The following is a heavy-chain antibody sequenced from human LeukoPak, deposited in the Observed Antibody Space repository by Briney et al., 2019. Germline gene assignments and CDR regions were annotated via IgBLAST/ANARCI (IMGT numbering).Heavy chain of an antibody. J-gene: IGHJ3*02. Sequence: QPGGSLRLSCAASGFTFSSYAMHWVRQAPGKGLEWVAVISYDGSNKYYADSVKGRFTISRDNSKNTLYLQMNSLRAEDTAVYYCARRTVVTRGPAFDIWGQGTMVTVSS. D-gene: IGHD4-23*01. V-gene: IGHV3-30-3*01. CDR1: GFTFSSYA. CDR2: ISYDGSNK. CDR3: ARRTVVTRGPAFDI.